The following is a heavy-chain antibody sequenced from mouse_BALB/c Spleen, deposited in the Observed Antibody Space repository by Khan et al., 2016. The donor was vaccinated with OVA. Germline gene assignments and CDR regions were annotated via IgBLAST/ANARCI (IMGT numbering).Heavy chain of an antibody. Sequence: QVQLQQPGAELVKAGASVKMSCKASGYTFTSYWMHWVKQRLGQGLEWFAETNPTNGRTYYNEKFKSKATLTVDKSSSTAYMLLSGPTFEDSAVYYCARIKKVVATQFYYWGQGTTLTVSS. CDR1: GYTFTSYW. D-gene: IGHD1-1*01. CDR2: TNPTNGRT. J-gene: IGHJ2*01. V-gene: IGHV1S81*02. CDR3: ARIKKVVATQFYY.